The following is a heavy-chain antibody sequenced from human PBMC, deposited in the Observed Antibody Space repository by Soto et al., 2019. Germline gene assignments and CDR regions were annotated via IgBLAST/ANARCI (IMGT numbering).Heavy chain of an antibody. CDR1: GYTFTGYY. CDR3: ARGTWRLRRRGGYFDY. CDR2: INPNSGGT. Sequence: QVQLVQSGAEVKKPGASVKVSCKASGYTFTGYYMHWVRQAPGQGLEWMGWINPNSGGTNYAQKFQGWVTMTRDTSISTAYMELSRLRSDDTAVYYCARGTWRLRRRGGYFDYWGQGTLVTVSS. J-gene: IGHJ4*02. V-gene: IGHV1-2*04. D-gene: IGHD6-25*01.